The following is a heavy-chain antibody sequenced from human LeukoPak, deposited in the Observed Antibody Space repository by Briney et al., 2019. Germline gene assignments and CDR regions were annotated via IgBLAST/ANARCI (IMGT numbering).Heavy chain of an antibody. CDR1: GFTFTTYA. CDR2: IKRGGGDP. Sequence: PGRSLRLSCAASGFTFTTYAMGWVRQAPGKGLEWVSSIKRGGGDPFYADSVKGRFTISRDNSKNTLFLQLSSLRAEDTAVYYCAKGGHDFSPFYWWGQGTLVTVSS. V-gene: IGHV3-23*01. D-gene: IGHD4-11*01. J-gene: IGHJ4*02. CDR3: AKGGHDFSPFYW.